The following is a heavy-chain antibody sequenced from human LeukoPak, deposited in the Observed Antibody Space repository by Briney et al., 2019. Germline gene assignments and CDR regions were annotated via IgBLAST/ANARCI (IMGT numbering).Heavy chain of an antibody. Sequence: GGSLRLSCAASGFTLSSYAMSWVRQAPGKGLEWVSAISDSGNTYHADSVKGRFTISRDSSKNTLFLQMNRLRPEEAAVYYCAKAPVTTCRGAYCYPFDYWGQGTLVTVSS. CDR2: ISDSGNT. J-gene: IGHJ4*02. V-gene: IGHV3-23*01. CDR1: GFTLSSYA. CDR3: AKAPVTTCRGAYCYPFDY. D-gene: IGHD2-21*01.